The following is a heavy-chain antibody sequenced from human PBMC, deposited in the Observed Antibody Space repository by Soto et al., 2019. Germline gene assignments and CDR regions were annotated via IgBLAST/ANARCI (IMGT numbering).Heavy chain of an antibody. CDR2: IIPIFATA. J-gene: IGHJ6*02. V-gene: IGHV1-69*01. Sequence: QVQLVQSGAEVKKPGSSVKVSCKASGGTFSSYAISWVRQAPGQGLEWMGGIIPIFATANYAQKFQGRVTITADESTSTAYMELSSLRSEDTAVYYCARDQLELGFGRYYYYGMDVWGQGTTVTVSS. D-gene: IGHD1-7*01. CDR3: ARDQLELGFGRYYYYGMDV. CDR1: GGTFSSYA.